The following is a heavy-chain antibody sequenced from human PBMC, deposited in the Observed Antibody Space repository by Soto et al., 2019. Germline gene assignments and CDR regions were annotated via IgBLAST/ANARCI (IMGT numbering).Heavy chain of an antibody. V-gene: IGHV3-33*01. CDR2: IWYDGRNK. CDR1: GFTFSSYG. Sequence: QVQLVESGGGVVQPGRSLRLSCAETGFTFSSYGMHWVRQAPDKGLEWVAVIWYDGRNKYYADSVKGRFTISRDNSKNTLDMQMNSLRAEDTAVYYCARDRSNYYGGNSGLDYWGQGTLVTVSS. CDR3: ARDRSNYYGGNSGLDY. J-gene: IGHJ4*02. D-gene: IGHD4-17*01.